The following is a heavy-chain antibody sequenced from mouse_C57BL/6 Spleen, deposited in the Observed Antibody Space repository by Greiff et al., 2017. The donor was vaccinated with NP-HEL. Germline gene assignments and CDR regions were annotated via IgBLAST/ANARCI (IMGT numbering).Heavy chain of an antibody. CDR3: ARDRGIYYDYDGGYFDY. V-gene: IGHV5-16*01. CDR2: INYDGSST. Sequence: EVQVVESEGGLVQPGRSMKLSCTASGFTFSDYYMAWVRQVPEKGLEWVANINYDGSSTYYLDSLKSRFIISRDNAKNILYLQMSSLKSEDTATYYCARDRGIYYDYDGGYFDYWGQGTTLTVSS. J-gene: IGHJ2*01. D-gene: IGHD2-4*01. CDR1: GFTFSDYY.